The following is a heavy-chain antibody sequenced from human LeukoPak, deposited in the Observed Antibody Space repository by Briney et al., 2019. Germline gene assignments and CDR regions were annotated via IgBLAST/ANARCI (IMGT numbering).Heavy chain of an antibody. CDR1: GFTFSSYG. CDR2: IRYDGSNK. D-gene: IGHD3-10*01. J-gene: IGHJ4*02. Sequence: GGSLRLSCAASGFTFSSYGMHWVRQAPGKGLEWVAFIRYDGSNKYYADSVKGRFTISRDNSKNTLYLQMNSLRAEDTAVYYCATSMVRESEGDCWGQGTLVTVSS. V-gene: IGHV3-30*02. CDR3: ATSMVRESEGDC.